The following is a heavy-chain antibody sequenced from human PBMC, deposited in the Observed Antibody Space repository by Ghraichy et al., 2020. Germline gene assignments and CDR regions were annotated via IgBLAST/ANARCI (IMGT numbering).Heavy chain of an antibody. CDR2: ISAFNRKT. Sequence: ASVKVSCKASGYTFTSFGITWVRQAPGQGLEWMGWISAFNRKTTYAEKFQGRATLTTDTSTTTAYLDLRNLRSDDTAVYFCAKTSAFLEWFWFDSWGQGSQVTVSS. V-gene: IGHV1-18*01. J-gene: IGHJ5*01. CDR3: AKTSAFLEWFWFDS. D-gene: IGHD3-3*02. CDR1: GYTFTSFG.